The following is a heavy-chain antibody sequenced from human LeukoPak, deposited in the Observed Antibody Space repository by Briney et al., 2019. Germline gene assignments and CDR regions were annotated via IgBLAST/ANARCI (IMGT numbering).Heavy chain of an antibody. CDR1: GGTFSSYA. Sequence: GASVKVSCKASGGTFSSYAMNWVRQAPGQGLEWMGGIIPMFGPANYAQKFQGRVTITADESTSAAYMEVRSLTSEDTAVYYCAKGYSNGYGAWGQGTLVTVSS. J-gene: IGHJ5*02. D-gene: IGHD6-19*01. CDR2: IIPMFGPA. V-gene: IGHV1-69*13. CDR3: AKGYSNGYGA.